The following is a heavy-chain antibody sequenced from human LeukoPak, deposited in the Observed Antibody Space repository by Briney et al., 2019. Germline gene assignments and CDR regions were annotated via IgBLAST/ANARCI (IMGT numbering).Heavy chain of an antibody. CDR1: GYTFTGYY. CDR2: INPNSGGT. V-gene: IGHV1-2*02. Sequence: GASVKVSCKASGYTFTGYYMHWVRQAPGQGLEWMGWINPNSGGTNYAQKFQGRVTMTRDTSISTAYMELSRLRSDDTAVYYCARGFGGSGYTFDYWGQGTLVTVSS. CDR3: ARGFGGSGYTFDY. J-gene: IGHJ4*02. D-gene: IGHD3-22*01.